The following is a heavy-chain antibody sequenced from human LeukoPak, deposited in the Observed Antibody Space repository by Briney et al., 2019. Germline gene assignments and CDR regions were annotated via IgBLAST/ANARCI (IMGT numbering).Heavy chain of an antibody. D-gene: IGHD5-24*01. CDR3: ARTGEEMATITPFDY. V-gene: IGHV3-53*01. CDR1: GFTVSSNY. Sequence: GGSLRLSCAASGFTVSSNYMSWVRQAPGKGLEWVSVIYSGGSTYYADSVKGRFTISRDNSKNTLYLQMNSLRAEDTAVYYCARTGEEMATITPFDYWGQGTLVTVSS. CDR2: IYSGGST. J-gene: IGHJ4*02.